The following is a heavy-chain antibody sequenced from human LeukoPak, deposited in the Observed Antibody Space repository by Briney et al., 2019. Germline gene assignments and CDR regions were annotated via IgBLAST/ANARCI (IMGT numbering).Heavy chain of an antibody. CDR1: GYSFTSYW. J-gene: IGHJ4*02. CDR2: IYPGDSDT. CDR3: ATAPLVVVPGAGWYFDY. D-gene: IGHD2-2*01. Sequence: GESLKISCKGSGYSFTSYWIGWVRQMPGKGLEWMGIIYPGDSDTRYSPSFQGQVTISADKSISTAYLQWSSLKASDTAMYYCATAPLVVVPGAGWYFDYWGQGTLVTVSS. V-gene: IGHV5-51*01.